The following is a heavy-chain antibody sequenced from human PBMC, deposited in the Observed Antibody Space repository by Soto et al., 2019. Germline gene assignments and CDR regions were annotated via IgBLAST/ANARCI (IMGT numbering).Heavy chain of an antibody. CDR1: GFPLSTSGVG. V-gene: IGHV2-5*02. J-gene: IGHJ3*02. CDR3: ARTNDSEDAFDM. Sequence: SGPTLVNPTQTLTLTCTFSGFPLSTSGVGVGWIRQPPGKALEWLALIYWDDDKLYSTSLKSRLTISKDTSKNQVVLTMTNMDPVDTATYYCARTNDSEDAFDMWGQGTMVTVSS. CDR2: IYWDDDK. D-gene: IGHD1-1*01.